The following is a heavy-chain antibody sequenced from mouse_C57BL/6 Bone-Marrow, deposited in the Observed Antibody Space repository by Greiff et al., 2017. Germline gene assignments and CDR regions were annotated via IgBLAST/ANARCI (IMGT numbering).Heavy chain of an antibody. CDR3: ARCWPYYDMDY. CDR2: IYPGSGNT. CDR1: GYSFTSYY. V-gene: IGHV1-66*01. J-gene: IGHJ4*01. Sequence: QVHVKQSGPELVKPGASVKISCKASGYSFTSYYIHWVKQRPGQGLEWIGWIYPGSGNTKYNEKFKGKATLTADTSSSTAYMQLSSLTSEDSAVYYCARCWPYYDMDYWGQGTSVTVSS.